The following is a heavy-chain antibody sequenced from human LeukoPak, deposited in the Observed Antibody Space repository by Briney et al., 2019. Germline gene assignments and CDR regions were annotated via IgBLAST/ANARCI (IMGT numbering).Heavy chain of an antibody. J-gene: IGHJ5*01. CDR1: GFTFTDYS. D-gene: IGHD5-24*01. CDR3: ARDPGRWDAYNCDS. Sequence: GGSLRHSCVVSGFTFTDYSMNWVRQAPGKGLEWVSSISHVSSYIYYADSVKGRFTISRDNARNSLYLQMNSLRAADKAVYSCARDPGRWDAYNCDSWGQGTLVTVSS. CDR2: ISHVSSYI. V-gene: IGHV3-21*01.